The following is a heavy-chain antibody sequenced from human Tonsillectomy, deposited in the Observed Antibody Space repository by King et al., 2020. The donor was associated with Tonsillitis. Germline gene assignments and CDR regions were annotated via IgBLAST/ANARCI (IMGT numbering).Heavy chain of an antibody. V-gene: IGHV3-23*04. D-gene: IGHD3-22*01. CDR3: AKLAITMIVVVITTPSDY. Sequence: VKLVQSGGGLVQPGGSLRLSCAASGFTFSSYAMSWVRQAPGKGLEWVSAISGSGGSTYYADSVKGRFTISRDNSKNTLYLQMNRLRGEDTAVYYCAKLAITMIVVVITTPSDYWGQGTLVTVSS. CDR1: GFTFSSYA. CDR2: ISGSGGST. J-gene: IGHJ4*02.